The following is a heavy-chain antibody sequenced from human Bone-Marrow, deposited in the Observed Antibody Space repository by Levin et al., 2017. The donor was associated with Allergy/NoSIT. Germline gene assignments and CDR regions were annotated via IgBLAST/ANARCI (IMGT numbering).Heavy chain of an antibody. Sequence: GGSLRLSCAASGFSFDDFAMFWVRQGPGKGLEWVSLITWDGSRTHYADSVKGRFTVSRDNGKNSLYLQMNSLKTGDTAFYYCGKASYFPYYFDSWGPGTLVSVSS. D-gene: IGHD2-21*01. CDR3: GKASYFPYYFDS. J-gene: IGHJ4*02. V-gene: IGHV3-43*01. CDR1: GFSFDDFA. CDR2: ITWDGSRT.